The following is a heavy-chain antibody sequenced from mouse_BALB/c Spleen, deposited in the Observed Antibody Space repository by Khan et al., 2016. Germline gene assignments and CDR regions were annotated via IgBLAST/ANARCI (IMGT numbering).Heavy chain of an antibody. J-gene: IGHJ3*01. CDR1: GFDFSRYW. CDR3: ARLHYYGRFAY. V-gene: IGHV4-1*02. Sequence: EVKLLESGGGLVQPGGSLKLSCVASGFDFSRYWMSWVRQAPGKGLEWIGEINPDSSTINYTPSLKDKFIISRDNAKNKLYMQMSKVRSEDTALYYCARLHYYGRFAYCVQEPLVTVSA. CDR2: INPDSSTI. D-gene: IGHD1-2*01.